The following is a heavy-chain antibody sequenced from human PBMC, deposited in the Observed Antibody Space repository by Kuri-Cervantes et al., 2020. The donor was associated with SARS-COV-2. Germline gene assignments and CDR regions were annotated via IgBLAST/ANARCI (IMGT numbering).Heavy chain of an antibody. CDR1: GFTFSSYA. V-gene: IGHV3-23*01. CDR3: ATELTYSSGWYGVWDY. CDR2: ISGSGGST. Sequence: GGSLRLSCAASGFTFSSYAMSWVRQAPGKGLEWVSAISGSGGSTYYADSVKGRFTTSRDNSKNTLYLQMNSLRAEDTAVYYCATELTYSSGWYGVWDYWGQGTLVTVSS. J-gene: IGHJ4*02. D-gene: IGHD6-19*01.